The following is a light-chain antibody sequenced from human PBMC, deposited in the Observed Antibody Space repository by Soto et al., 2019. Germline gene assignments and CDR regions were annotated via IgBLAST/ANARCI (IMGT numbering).Light chain of an antibody. V-gene: IGLV2-14*01. J-gene: IGLJ2*01. Sequence: QSALTQPASVSGSPGQSITISCTGTSIDVGGYNSVSWYQQHPGKAPKLMIYEVSNRPSGVSNRFSGSKSGNTASLTISGLQAEDEADYYCSSYTSSTTVVFGGGTQLTVL. CDR3: SSYTSSTTVV. CDR2: EVS. CDR1: SIDVGGYNS.